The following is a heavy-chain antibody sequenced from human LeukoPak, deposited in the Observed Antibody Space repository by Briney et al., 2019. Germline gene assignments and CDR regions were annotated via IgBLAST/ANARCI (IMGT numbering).Heavy chain of an antibody. Sequence: GGSLRLSCAASGFTFSTYAMSWVRQAPGKGLGWVSLIGGSDGRTRYADSVKGRFTISRDNSKNTLYLEMNSLRAEDTAVYYCAKDSSSYDWGYMDVWGKGTTVTISS. CDR1: GFTFSTYA. CDR2: IGGSDGRT. V-gene: IGHV3-23*01. CDR3: AKDSSSYDWGYMDV. D-gene: IGHD3-22*01. J-gene: IGHJ6*03.